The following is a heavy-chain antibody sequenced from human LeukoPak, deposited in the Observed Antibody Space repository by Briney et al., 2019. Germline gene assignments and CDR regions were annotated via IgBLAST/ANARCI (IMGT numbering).Heavy chain of an antibody. V-gene: IGHV3-23*01. CDR2: ISGSGGST. D-gene: IGHD3-22*01. CDR3: AKDNAVYYYDSSGYLSSLDY. J-gene: IGHJ4*02. Sequence: PGGSLRLSCAASGFTFSSYAMSWVRQAPGKGLEWVSAISGSGGSTYYADSVKGRFTISRDNSKNTLYLQMNSLRAEDTPVYYCAKDNAVYYYDSSGYLSSLDYWGQGTLVTVSS. CDR1: GFTFSSYA.